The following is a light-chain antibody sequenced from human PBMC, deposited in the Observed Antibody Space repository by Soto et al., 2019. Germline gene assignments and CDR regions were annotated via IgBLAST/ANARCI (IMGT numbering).Light chain of an antibody. CDR2: GTS. CDR3: QQYYNYIT. CDR1: QSVSSN. Sequence: VXPGERATLSCWASQSVSSNLAWYQHKPGQAPRLLIYGTSTRASGVPARFSGSGSGTEFTLTISSLQSEDFAVYYCQQYYNYITFGQGTRLEIK. J-gene: IGKJ5*01. V-gene: IGKV3-15*01.